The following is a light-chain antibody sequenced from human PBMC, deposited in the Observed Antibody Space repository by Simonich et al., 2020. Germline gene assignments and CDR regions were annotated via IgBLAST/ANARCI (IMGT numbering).Light chain of an antibody. CDR3: CSYAGSSTLV. Sequence: QSALIQPASVSGSPGQSITISCTGTSSDVGGYNYVSWYQQHPGKAPKLMIYDVSKRPSGVSNRFSGSKSGNTASLTISGLQAEDEADYYCCSYAGSSTLVFGGGTKLTVL. V-gene: IGLV2-23*02. J-gene: IGLJ2*01. CDR1: SSDVGGYNY. CDR2: DVS.